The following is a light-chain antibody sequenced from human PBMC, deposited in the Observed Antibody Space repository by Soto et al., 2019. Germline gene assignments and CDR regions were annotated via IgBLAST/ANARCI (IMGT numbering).Light chain of an antibody. Sequence: EILMTQSPATLSVSPGERATLSCRASQSVSSSLAWYQQKPGQAPRLLIYGTSTRATGIPARFSGSGSGTEFTLTISRLQSEDFAVYYCLQYKNWPRTFGQGTKLEIK. CDR3: LQYKNWPRT. CDR2: GTS. J-gene: IGKJ2*01. V-gene: IGKV3-15*01. CDR1: QSVSSS.